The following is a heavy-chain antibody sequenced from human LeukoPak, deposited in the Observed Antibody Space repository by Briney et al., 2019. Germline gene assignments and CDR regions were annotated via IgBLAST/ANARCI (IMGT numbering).Heavy chain of an antibody. V-gene: IGHV3-30*18. CDR3: AKDGHPSYYYDSSGYFDY. Sequence: PGRSLRLSCAASGFTFSSYGMHWVRQAPGKGLEWVAVISYDGSNKYYADSVKGRFTISRDNSKNTLYLQMNSLRAEDTAVYYCAKDGHPSYYYDSSGYFDYWGQGTLVTVSS. CDR1: GFTFSSYG. J-gene: IGHJ4*02. CDR2: ISYDGSNK. D-gene: IGHD3-22*01.